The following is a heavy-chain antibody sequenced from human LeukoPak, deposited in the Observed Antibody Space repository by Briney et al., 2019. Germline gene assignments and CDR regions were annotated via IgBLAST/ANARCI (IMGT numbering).Heavy chain of an antibody. CDR2: ISNSGSTI. J-gene: IGHJ4*02. D-gene: IGHD3-22*01. CDR1: GFTFSDYY. V-gene: IGHV3-11*01. Sequence: GGSLRLSCAASGFTFSDYYMSWIRQAPGKGLEWVSYISNSGSTIYYADSVKGRFFISRDNAKNSLYLQMNSLRAEDTAVYYCARGIYDSSGYYYYFDYWGQGTLVTVSS. CDR3: ARGIYDSSGYYYYFDY.